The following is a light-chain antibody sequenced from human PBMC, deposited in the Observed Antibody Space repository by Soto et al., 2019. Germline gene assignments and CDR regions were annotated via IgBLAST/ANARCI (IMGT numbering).Light chain of an antibody. J-gene: IGKJ5*01. Sequence: DTQMTQSPSSVSASVGDKVTITCRASQGIRSWLAWYQQKPGKAPKLLIYAASSLLSGVPSRFSGSGSGTDFTLTISSLQPEDFATYYCQQANTLPTFGQGTRLEIK. CDR2: AAS. V-gene: IGKV1-12*01. CDR3: QQANTLPT. CDR1: QGIRSW.